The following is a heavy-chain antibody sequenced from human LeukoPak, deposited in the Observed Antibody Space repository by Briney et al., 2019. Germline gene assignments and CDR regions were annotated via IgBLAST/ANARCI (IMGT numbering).Heavy chain of an antibody. Sequence: PGGSLRLSCAASGFTFSSYAMSWVRQAPGKGLEWVSAISGSGGSTYYADSVKGRFTISRDNSKNTLYLQMNSLRAEDTAVYYCAKDRLDTTMGSGMDVWGQGTTVTVSS. CDR3: AKDRLDTTMGSGMDV. CDR1: GFTFSSYA. CDR2: ISGSGGST. D-gene: IGHD5-18*01. J-gene: IGHJ6*02. V-gene: IGHV3-23*01.